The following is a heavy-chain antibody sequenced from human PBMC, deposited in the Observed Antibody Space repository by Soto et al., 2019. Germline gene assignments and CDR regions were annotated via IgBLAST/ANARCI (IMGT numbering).Heavy chain of an antibody. CDR3: AKDRGGFTSGWEFFDF. J-gene: IGHJ4*02. CDR1: GVAFSFYS. Sequence: EVVLLESGGGLVQPGGSLRLSCEVSGVAFSFYSMSCVRQAPGKGLEWVASISGNGGTTYYAASGKGRFTFSRDNSKNTVYLQMNRLRGEDTDVYYCAKDRGGFTSGWEFFDFWGQGTLVTVSS. V-gene: IGHV3-23*01. CDR2: ISGNGGTT. D-gene: IGHD6-19*01.